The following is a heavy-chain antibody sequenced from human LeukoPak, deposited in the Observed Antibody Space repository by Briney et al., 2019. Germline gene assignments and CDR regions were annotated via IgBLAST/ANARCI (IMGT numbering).Heavy chain of an antibody. Sequence: SETLSLTCTVSGGSISSYYWSWIRQPPGKGLERIGYIYYSGSTNYNPSLKSRVTISVDTSKNQFSLKLSSVTAADTAVYYCAREDGSYYIFDYWGQGTLVTVSS. D-gene: IGHD1-26*01. CDR1: GGSISSYY. V-gene: IGHV4-59*01. CDR3: AREDGSYYIFDY. CDR2: IYYSGST. J-gene: IGHJ4*02.